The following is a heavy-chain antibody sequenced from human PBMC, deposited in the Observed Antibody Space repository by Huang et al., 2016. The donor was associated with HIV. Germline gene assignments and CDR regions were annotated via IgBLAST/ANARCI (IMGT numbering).Heavy chain of an antibody. J-gene: IGHJ3*02. D-gene: IGHD3-22*01. V-gene: IGHV4-34*02. Sequence: QVQLQQWGAELLKPSETLSLTCAVSGGSFSGHYWTWIRQPPGRGLEWIGEISDGGSTTYNPSLKCRGTISGDTSQSQFSLKLNSVTAADTAIYYCARMFKYDSGGYWGNDAFDIWGQGTMVTVSS. CDR3: ARMFKYDSGGYWGNDAFDI. CDR2: ISDGGST. CDR1: GGSFSGHY.